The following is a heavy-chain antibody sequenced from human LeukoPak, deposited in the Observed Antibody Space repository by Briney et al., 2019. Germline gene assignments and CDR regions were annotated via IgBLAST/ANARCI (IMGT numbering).Heavy chain of an antibody. CDR2: INPNSGGT. CDR1: GYTFTGYY. J-gene: IGHJ4*02. CDR3: ARVPRETALVDY. Sequence: EASVKVSCKASGYTFTGYYMHWVRQAPGQGLEWMGRINPNSGGTNYAQKFQGRVTMTRDTSISTAYMELSRLRSDDTAVYCCARVPRETALVDYWGQGTLVTVSS. V-gene: IGHV1-2*06. D-gene: IGHD5-18*01.